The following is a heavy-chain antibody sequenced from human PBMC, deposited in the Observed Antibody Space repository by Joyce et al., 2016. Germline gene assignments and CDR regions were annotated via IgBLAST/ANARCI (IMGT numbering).Heavy chain of an antibody. CDR1: GTSFNSYDFY. CDR3: ARGGKLLAWLGP. Sequence: QVQLQESGPGLVKPSQTLSLTCTVSGTSFNSYDFYWSWIRQSPGKGLEWIGHIFYTGTTSYNPSLENRVTVSLDASKNQFSLKLTSVTAADTAMYYCARGGKLLAWLGPWGQGALVTVSS. CDR2: IFYTGTT. D-gene: IGHD3-3*02. V-gene: IGHV4-30-4*08. J-gene: IGHJ5*02.